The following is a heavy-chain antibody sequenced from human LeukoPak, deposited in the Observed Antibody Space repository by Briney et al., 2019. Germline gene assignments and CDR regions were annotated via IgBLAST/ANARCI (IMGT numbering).Heavy chain of an antibody. J-gene: IGHJ4*02. V-gene: IGHV4-59*11. D-gene: IGHD3-22*01. CDR3: ARLANYGYSDY. Sequence: SETLSRTCTVSGGSTSGRYWTWIRQPPGKGLEWIGYIHYDGRTNYNPSFKSRVIISLDTSNNQFSLNLKSVTAADTAAYYCARLANYGYSDYWGQGTLVTVSS. CDR1: GGSTSGRY. CDR2: IHYDGRT.